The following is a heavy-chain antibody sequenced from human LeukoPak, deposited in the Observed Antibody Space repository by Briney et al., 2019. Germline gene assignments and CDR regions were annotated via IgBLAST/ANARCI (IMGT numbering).Heavy chain of an antibody. CDR2: IYYSGST. J-gene: IGHJ4*02. D-gene: IGHD3-9*01. CDR3: ARSKDILTGYCFDY. CDR1: GGSISSYY. Sequence: SETLSLTCTVSGGSISSYYWSWIRQPPGKGLEWIGYIYYSGSTNYNPSLKSRVTISVDTSKNQFSLKLSSVTAADTAVYYCARSKDILTGYCFDYWGQGALVTVSS. V-gene: IGHV4-59*01.